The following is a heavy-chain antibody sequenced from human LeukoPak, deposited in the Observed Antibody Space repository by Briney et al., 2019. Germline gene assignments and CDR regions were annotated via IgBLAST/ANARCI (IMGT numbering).Heavy chain of an antibody. Sequence: STYYNPSLKSRVTISVDTSKNQFSLKLSSVTAADTAVYYCARRGSGVVVPAAIVSPNWFDPWGQGTLVTVSS. CDR3: ARRGSGVVVPAAIVSPNWFDP. CDR2: ST. J-gene: IGHJ5*02. D-gene: IGHD2-2*01. V-gene: IGHV4-34*01.